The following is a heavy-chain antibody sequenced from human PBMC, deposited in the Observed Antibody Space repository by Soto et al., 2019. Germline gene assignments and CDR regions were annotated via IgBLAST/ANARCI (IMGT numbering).Heavy chain of an antibody. CDR3: ARCVSSGWQGWFDP. J-gene: IGHJ5*02. CDR2: IYYSGST. Sequence: QVQLQESGPGLVKPSETLSLTCTVSGGSISSYYWSWIRQPPGKGLEWIGYIYYSGSTNYNPSLKCRVTISVDTSKHQFSLKLSSVTAADTAVYYCARCVSSGWQGWFDPWGQGTLVTVSS. CDR1: GGSISSYY. D-gene: IGHD6-19*01. V-gene: IGHV4-59*01.